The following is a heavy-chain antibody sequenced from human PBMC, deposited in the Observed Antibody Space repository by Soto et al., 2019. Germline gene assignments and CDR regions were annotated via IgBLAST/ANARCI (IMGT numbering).Heavy chain of an antibody. CDR1: GFTVNNNY. CDR3: ARSPLRYYMDV. CDR2: IYSGGNT. V-gene: IGHV3-66*01. J-gene: IGHJ6*03. Sequence: GGSLRLSCAASGFTVNNNYMNWVRQAPGKGLEWVSVIYSGGNTNYADSVKGRFTISRDNPKNTLYLQMSSLRVEDTAIYFCARSPLRYYMDVWGKGTTVTVSS.